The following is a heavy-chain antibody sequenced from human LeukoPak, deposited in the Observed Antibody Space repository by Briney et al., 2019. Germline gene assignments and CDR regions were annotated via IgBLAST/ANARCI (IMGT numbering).Heavy chain of an antibody. CDR2: IYPGDSDT. CDR3: ACAMVRGVIFDY. D-gene: IGHD3-10*01. Sequence: RGGSLKISCKGSGYSFTSYWISWVGQMQGKGLEWMRIIYPGDSDTRYSPSFQGQVTISADKSISTAYLQWSSLKASDTAMYYCACAMVRGVIFDYWGQGTLVTVSS. J-gene: IGHJ4*02. CDR1: GYSFTSYW. V-gene: IGHV5-51*01.